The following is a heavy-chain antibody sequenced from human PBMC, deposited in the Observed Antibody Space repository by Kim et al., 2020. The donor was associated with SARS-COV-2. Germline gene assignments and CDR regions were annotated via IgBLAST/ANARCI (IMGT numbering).Heavy chain of an antibody. CDR3: AKGAYCGGDCYPYYYYYYGMDV. J-gene: IGHJ6*02. Sequence: GGSLRLSCAASGFTFSSYAMSWVRQAPGKGLEWVSAISGSGGSTYYADSVKVRFTISRDNSKNTLYLQMNSLRAEDTAVYYCAKGAYCGGDCYPYYYYYYGMDVWGQGTTVTVSS. CDR1: GFTFSSYA. CDR2: ISGSGGST. D-gene: IGHD2-21*02. V-gene: IGHV3-23*01.